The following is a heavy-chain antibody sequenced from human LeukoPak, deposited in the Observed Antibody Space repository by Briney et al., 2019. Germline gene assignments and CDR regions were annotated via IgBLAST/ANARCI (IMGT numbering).Heavy chain of an antibody. Sequence: GGSLRLSCAASGFTFSSYWMSWARQAPGKGLEWVANIKQDGSEKYYVDSVKGRFTISRDNAKNSLYLQMNSLRAEDTAVYYCASQYAYYDILAGPGAFDIWGQGTMVTVSS. CDR3: ASQYAYYDILAGPGAFDI. V-gene: IGHV3-7*01. CDR1: GFTFSSYW. D-gene: IGHD3-9*01. CDR2: IKQDGSEK. J-gene: IGHJ3*02.